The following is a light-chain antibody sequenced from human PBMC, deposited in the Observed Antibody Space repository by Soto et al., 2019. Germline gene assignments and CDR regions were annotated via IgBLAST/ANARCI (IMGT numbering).Light chain of an antibody. Sequence: EIVLTQSSLSLPVTPGEPASISCRSSQSLLHSDGYNYLDWYLQKPGQSPQLLIYSGSHRASGVTDRFGGSGSGTDFTLKISRVEAEDVGIYYCMQALQTPVTFGGGTKVE. CDR2: SGS. J-gene: IGKJ4*01. CDR1: QSLLHSDGYNY. CDR3: MQALQTPVT. V-gene: IGKV2-28*01.